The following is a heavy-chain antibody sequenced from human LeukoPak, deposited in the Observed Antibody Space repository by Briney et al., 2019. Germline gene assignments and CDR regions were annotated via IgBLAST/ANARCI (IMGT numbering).Heavy chain of an antibody. V-gene: IGHV3-33*01. Sequence: PGGSLRLSCAASGFTFTTYGMHWVRQAPGKGLEWVAIIWYDGSNKYYADSVKGRFIISRDNSKNTLYLQMNSLRAEDTAVYYCAAGEPYVYWGPGTLVTVSS. CDR3: AAGEPYVY. CDR1: GFTFTTYG. CDR2: IWYDGSNK. D-gene: IGHD1-14*01. J-gene: IGHJ4*02.